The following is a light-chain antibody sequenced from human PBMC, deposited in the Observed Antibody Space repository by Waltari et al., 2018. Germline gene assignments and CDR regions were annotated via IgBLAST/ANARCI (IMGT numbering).Light chain of an antibody. V-gene: IGKV1-5*03. J-gene: IGKJ1*01. CDR3: QQYNSYSRT. Sequence: DIQMTQPPSTLSASVGDRVTITCRASQSISSWLAWYQQKPGKAPKLLIYKASSLESGVPSRFSGSGSGTEFTLTLSSLQPDDFATYYCQQYNSYSRTFGQGTKVEIK. CDR2: KAS. CDR1: QSISSW.